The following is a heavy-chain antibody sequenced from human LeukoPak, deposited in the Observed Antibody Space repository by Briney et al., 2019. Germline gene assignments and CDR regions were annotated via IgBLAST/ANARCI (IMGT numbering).Heavy chain of an antibody. CDR1: GGTFSSYA. Sequence: ASVKVSCKASGGTFSSYAISWVRQAPGQGLEWMGGIIPIFGTANYAQKFQGRVTITADESTSTAYMELSSLRSEDTAVYYCARDRPGYSSGWYPQRYYSMDVWGQGTTVTVSS. CDR2: IIPIFGTA. V-gene: IGHV1-69*13. J-gene: IGHJ6*02. CDR3: ARDRPGYSSGWYPQRYYSMDV. D-gene: IGHD6-19*01.